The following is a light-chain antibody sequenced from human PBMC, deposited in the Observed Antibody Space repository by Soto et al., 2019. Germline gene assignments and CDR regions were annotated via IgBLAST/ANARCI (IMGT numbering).Light chain of an antibody. CDR3: QLYNSYPWT. CDR1: QRISSW. CDR2: DPS. V-gene: IGKV1-5*01. Sequence: DIQMTQSPSTLSASVGDRVTITCRASQRISSWLAWYQQKPGKAPKLLIFDPSSLESGVPSRFSDSGFGTEFTLTISSLQPDDFATYYCQLYNSYPWTFGQGTKVEIK. J-gene: IGKJ1*01.